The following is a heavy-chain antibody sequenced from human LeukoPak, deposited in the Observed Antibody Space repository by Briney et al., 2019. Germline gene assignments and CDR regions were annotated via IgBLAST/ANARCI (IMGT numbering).Heavy chain of an antibody. J-gene: IGHJ6*02. V-gene: IGHV3-23*01. CDR1: GFTFSNCG. D-gene: IGHD3-10*01. CDR3: AKGPYGLGIYYGMDV. Sequence: GGSLRLSCAASGFTFSNCGMSWVRQAPGKGLEWVSVIGGDGSTYYADSVEGRFTISRDNSENTLYLQMNRLRAEDTAIYYCAKGPYGLGIYYGMDVWGQGTTVTVS. CDR2: IGGDGST.